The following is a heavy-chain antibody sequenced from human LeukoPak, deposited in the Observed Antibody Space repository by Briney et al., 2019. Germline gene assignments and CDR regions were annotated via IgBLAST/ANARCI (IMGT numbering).Heavy chain of an antibody. CDR3: ARGDVDTAVEYYMDV. CDR2: ISAYNGNT. J-gene: IGHJ6*03. CDR1: RYTFTRYD. Sequence: GASVKVSCKPSRYTFTRYDKIWVRQAPGQGLEWMGWISAYNGNTNYAQKLQGRVTMTTDTSTSTAYMELRSLRSEATAVYYCARGDVDTAVEYYMDVWGEGTTVTVSS. D-gene: IGHD5-18*01. V-gene: IGHV1-18*01.